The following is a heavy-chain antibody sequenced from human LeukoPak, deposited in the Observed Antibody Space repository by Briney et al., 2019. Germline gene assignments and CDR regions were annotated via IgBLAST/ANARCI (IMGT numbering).Heavy chain of an antibody. CDR2: INPSGGST. J-gene: IGHJ4*02. CDR3: ARGRGGQHGDPPYYFDY. V-gene: IGHV1-46*01. CDR1: GYTFTSYY. D-gene: IGHD4-17*01. Sequence: GASVMVSCKASGYTFTSYYMHWVRQAPGQGLEWMGIINPSGGSTSYAQKFQGRVTMTRDTSTSTVYMELSSLRSEDTAVYYCARGRGGQHGDPPYYFDYWGQGTLVTVSS.